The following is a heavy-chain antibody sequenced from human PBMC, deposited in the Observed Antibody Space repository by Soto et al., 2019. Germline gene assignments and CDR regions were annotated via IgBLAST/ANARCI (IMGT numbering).Heavy chain of an antibody. CDR3: ARERGWGGVTTHGLAIKLDYYYMDV. D-gene: IGHD4-4*01. V-gene: IGHV4-59*01. CDR2: IYYSGST. CDR1: GGSISSYY. Sequence: SETLSLTCTVSGGSISSYYWSWIRQPPGKGLEWIGYIYYSGSTNYNPSLKSRVTISVDTSKNQFSLKLSSVTAAATAVYYCARERGWGGVTTHGLAIKLDYYYMDVWGKGTTVTVSS. J-gene: IGHJ6*03.